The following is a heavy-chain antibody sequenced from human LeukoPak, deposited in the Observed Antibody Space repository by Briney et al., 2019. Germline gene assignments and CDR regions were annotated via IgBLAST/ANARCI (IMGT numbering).Heavy chain of an antibody. D-gene: IGHD1-26*01. V-gene: IGHV3-30*02. CDR3: AKEGRSASFKYYFDY. Sequence: GGSLRLSCAASGFTFSSYGMHWVRQAPGKGLEWVAFIRYDGSNKYYADSVKGRFTISRDNSKNTLYLQMNSLRVDDTAVYYCAKEGRSASFKYYFDYWGKGPLSPSPQ. CDR1: GFTFSSYG. CDR2: IRYDGSNK. J-gene: IGHJ4*02.